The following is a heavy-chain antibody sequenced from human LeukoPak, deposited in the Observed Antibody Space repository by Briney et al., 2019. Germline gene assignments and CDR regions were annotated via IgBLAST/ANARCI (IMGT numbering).Heavy chain of an antibody. CDR2: INPNSGGT. Sequence: GASVKVSCKASGYTFTGYYMHWVRQAPGQGLEWMGWINPNSGGTNYAQRFQGRVTMTRDTSISTAYMELSRLRSDDTAVYYCARDPVESIAAQGFDPWGQGTLVTVSS. V-gene: IGHV1-2*02. J-gene: IGHJ5*02. D-gene: IGHD6-6*01. CDR1: GYTFTGYY. CDR3: ARDPVESIAAQGFDP.